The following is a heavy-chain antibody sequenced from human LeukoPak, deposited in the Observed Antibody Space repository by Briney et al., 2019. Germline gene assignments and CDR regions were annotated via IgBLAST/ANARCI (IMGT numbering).Heavy chain of an antibody. Sequence: PGGSLRLSCAASGFTFSNYWMHWVRQAPGKGLVWVSRINSDGINTSYADSVKGRFTISRDNAKNTLNLQMNSLRAENTAVYYCARAITNYGYIFDYWGQGTLVTVSS. CDR2: INSDGINT. V-gene: IGHV3-74*01. D-gene: IGHD5-18*01. CDR1: GFTFSNYW. J-gene: IGHJ4*02. CDR3: ARAITNYGYIFDY.